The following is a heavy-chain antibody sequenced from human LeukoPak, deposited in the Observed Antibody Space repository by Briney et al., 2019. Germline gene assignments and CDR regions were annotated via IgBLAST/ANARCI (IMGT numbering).Heavy chain of an antibody. CDR3: ARVISIFSSLNYFDY. Sequence: SETLSLTCTVSGGSISSSSYYWGWIRQPPGKGLEWIGSIYYSGSTYYNPSLKSRVTISVDTSKNQFSLKLSSVTAADTAVYYCARVISIFSSLNYFDYWGQGTLVTVSS. J-gene: IGHJ4*02. CDR2: IYYSGST. D-gene: IGHD6-13*01. CDR1: GGSISSSSYY. V-gene: IGHV4-39*07.